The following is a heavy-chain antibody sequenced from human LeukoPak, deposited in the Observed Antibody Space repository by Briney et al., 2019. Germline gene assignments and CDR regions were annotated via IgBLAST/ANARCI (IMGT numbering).Heavy chain of an antibody. J-gene: IGHJ5*02. CDR3: ARPRSGSQTGFDP. CDR1: GYTLTDYH. D-gene: IGHD1-26*01. Sequence: RASVKVSCKASGYTLTDYHMHWVRQAPGQGVEWMGWVNPNNGGTNYAQKFQDRVTMTRDTSISTAYMELSRLTSDDTAVYYCARPRSGSQTGFDPWGQGTLVTVSS. V-gene: IGHV1-2*02. CDR2: VNPNNGGT.